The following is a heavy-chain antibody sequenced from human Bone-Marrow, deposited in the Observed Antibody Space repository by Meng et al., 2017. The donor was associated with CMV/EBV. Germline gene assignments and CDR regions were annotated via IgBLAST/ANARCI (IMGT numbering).Heavy chain of an antibody. Sequence: ISSSSYYWAWIRQPPGKSLEWIGNVYYSGTAYYNPSLKSRVTISVDTSEKQFSLSLSSVTAADTAIYYCARMFMIMFGGVIHHNWFGPWGQGTLVTVSS. J-gene: IGHJ5*02. V-gene: IGHV4-39*07. CDR2: VYYSGTA. CDR1: ISSSSYY. CDR3: ARMFMIMFGGVIHHNWFGP. D-gene: IGHD3-16*02.